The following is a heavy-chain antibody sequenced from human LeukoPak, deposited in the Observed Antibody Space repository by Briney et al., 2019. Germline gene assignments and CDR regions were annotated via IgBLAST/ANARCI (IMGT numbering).Heavy chain of an antibody. CDR3: ARREYSSARSGYFDY. J-gene: IGHJ4*02. D-gene: IGHD6-19*01. V-gene: IGHV3-30-3*01. Sequence: GGSLRLSCAASGFTFSSYAMHWVRQAPGKGLEWVAVISYDGSNKYYADSVKGRFTISRDNAKNSLYLQMNSLRAEDTAVYYCARREYSSARSGYFDYWGQGTLVTVSS. CDR2: ISYDGSNK. CDR1: GFTFSSYA.